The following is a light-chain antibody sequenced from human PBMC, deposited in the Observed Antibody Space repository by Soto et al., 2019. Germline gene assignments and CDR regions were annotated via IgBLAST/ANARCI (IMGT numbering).Light chain of an antibody. Sequence: DIQMTQSPSSLSASVGDRVTITCRASQDISNSLAWYQQKPGKVPKVLIYATSILQSGLPARFRGSGSGTDFTLPISSLQPEDVSTYYCQKYNSASLTFGGETKVEL. CDR3: QKYNSASLT. CDR1: QDISNS. CDR2: ATS. J-gene: IGKJ4*01. V-gene: IGKV1-27*01.